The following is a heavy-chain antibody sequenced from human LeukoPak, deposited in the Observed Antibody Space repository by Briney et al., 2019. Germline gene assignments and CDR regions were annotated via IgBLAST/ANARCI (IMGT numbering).Heavy chain of an antibody. D-gene: IGHD6-25*01. V-gene: IGHV3-21*01. CDR1: GFTFSSYS. CDR3: ARESDSSDHEGVYYFGY. CDR2: ISSSSSYI. Sequence: PGGSLRLSCAASGFTFSSYSMNWVRQAPGKGLEWVSSISSSSSYIYYADSVKGRFTISRDNAKSSLYLQMNSLRAEDTAVYYCARESDSSDHEGVYYFGYWGQGTLVTVSS. J-gene: IGHJ4*02.